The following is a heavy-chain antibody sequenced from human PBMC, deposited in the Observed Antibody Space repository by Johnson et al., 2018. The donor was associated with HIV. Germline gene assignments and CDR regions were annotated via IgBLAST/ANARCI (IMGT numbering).Heavy chain of an antibody. Sequence: VQLVESGGGLVQPGGSLRLSCAASGFTFSSYGMSWVRQAPGKGLEWVSGVTGTGGDTYYAESVKGRFTISRDNSKNTLYLQMNSLTTEDTALYYCVRGWLGATLRAFDIWGQGTMVTVSS. V-gene: IGHV3-23*04. CDR2: VTGTGGDT. D-gene: IGHD1-26*01. J-gene: IGHJ3*02. CDR1: GFTFSSYG. CDR3: VRGWLGATLRAFDI.